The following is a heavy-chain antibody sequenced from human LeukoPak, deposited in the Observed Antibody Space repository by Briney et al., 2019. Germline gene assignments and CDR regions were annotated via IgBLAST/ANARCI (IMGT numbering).Heavy chain of an antibody. D-gene: IGHD3-10*01. Sequence: SETLSLTCTVSGGSISSSSYYWGWIRQPPGKGLEWIGSIYFSGSTYYNPSLKSRFTISVDTSKNQFSLKLSSVTAADTAVYYCASFYGSGSYYPKPDYWGQGTLVTVSS. J-gene: IGHJ4*02. CDR1: GGSISSSSYY. V-gene: IGHV4-39*01. CDR2: IYFSGST. CDR3: ASFYGSGSYYPKPDY.